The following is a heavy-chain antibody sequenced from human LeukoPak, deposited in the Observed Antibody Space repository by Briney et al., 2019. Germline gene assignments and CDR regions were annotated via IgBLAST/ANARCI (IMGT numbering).Heavy chain of an antibody. J-gene: IGHJ4*02. V-gene: IGHV3-7*01. Sequence: GGSLRLSCAASGFTFSNFWMTWVRQAPGKGLEGVATIRQDGSDKYYVDSVKGRFTISRDNAKNSLYLQMNSLRAEDTAVYYCARYFDNTGYSWRRFDYWGQGALITVSS. CDR2: IRQDGSDK. D-gene: IGHD3-22*01. CDR3: ARYFDNTGYSWRRFDY. CDR1: GFTFSNFW.